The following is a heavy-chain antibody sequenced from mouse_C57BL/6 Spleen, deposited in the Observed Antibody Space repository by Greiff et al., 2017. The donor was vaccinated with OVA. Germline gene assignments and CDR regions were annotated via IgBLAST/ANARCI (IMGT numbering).Heavy chain of an antibody. V-gene: IGHV1-15*01. J-gene: IGHJ3*01. Sequence: QVQLKESGAELVRPGASVTLSCEASGYTFTDYEMHWVKQTPVHGLEWIGAIDPETGGTAYNQKFKGKAILTADKSSSTAYMELRSLTSEDSAVYYCTTDPFFAYWGQGTLVTVSA. CDR1: GYTFTDYE. CDR3: TTDPFFAY. CDR2: IDPETGGT.